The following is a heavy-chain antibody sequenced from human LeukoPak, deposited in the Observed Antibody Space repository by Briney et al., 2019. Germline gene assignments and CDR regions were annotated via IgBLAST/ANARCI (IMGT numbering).Heavy chain of an antibody. V-gene: IGHV3-23*01. J-gene: IGHJ3*02. CDR1: GFIFSSYA. CDR3: AKGESDIVVVPAADAFDI. CDR2: ISGSGGST. D-gene: IGHD2-2*01. Sequence: GGSLRLSCAASGFIFSSYAMSWVRHAPGKGLEWVSTISGSGGSTYYADSAKGRFTIPRDNSKNTVYLQMNSLSAEDTAVYYCAKGESDIVVVPAADAFDIWGQGTIVIVSS.